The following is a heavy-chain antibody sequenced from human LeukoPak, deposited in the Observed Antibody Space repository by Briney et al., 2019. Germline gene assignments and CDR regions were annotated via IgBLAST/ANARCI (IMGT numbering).Heavy chain of an antibody. CDR2: ISYDGSNK. Sequence: GESLRLSCAASGFTFSSYAMHWVRQAPAKGLEWVAVISYDGSNKYYADSVKGRFTISRDNSKNTLYLQMNSLRAEDTAVYYCARVPVYCGGDCYLDAFDIWGQGTMVTVSS. CDR3: ARVPVYCGGDCYLDAFDI. D-gene: IGHD2-21*02. V-gene: IGHV3-30-3*01. CDR1: GFTFSSYA. J-gene: IGHJ3*02.